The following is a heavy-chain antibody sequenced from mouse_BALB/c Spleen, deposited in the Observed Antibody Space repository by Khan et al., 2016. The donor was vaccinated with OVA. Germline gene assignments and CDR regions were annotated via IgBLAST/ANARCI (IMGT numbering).Heavy chain of an antibody. J-gene: IGHJ2*01. D-gene: IGHD1-1*01. Sequence: EVKLVESGGGLVKPGGSLRLSCAASGFTFSSYSMSWVRQTPEKRLEWVATITSGGSYTYYPDSVQGRFTISRDNAKNTLYLQMSSLKSEDTAIYYCTRDRNYYGSSFNFDYWGQGTTLTVSS. CDR2: ITSGGSYT. V-gene: IGHV5-6-4*01. CDR3: TRDRNYYGSSFNFDY. CDR1: GFTFSSYS.